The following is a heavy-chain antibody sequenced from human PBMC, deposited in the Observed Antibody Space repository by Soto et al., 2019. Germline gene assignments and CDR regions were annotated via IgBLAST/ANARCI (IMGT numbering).Heavy chain of an antibody. V-gene: IGHV1-46*01. CDR2: VNPNGGGT. J-gene: IGHJ4*02. CDR1: GYNFTSYY. D-gene: IGHD5-12*01. Sequence: QVQLVQSGAEVKKPGASVRVSCKASGYNFTSYYMHWVRQAPGQGLEWMGIVNPNGGGTSYAQKFQGRVTITRDTSTSTVYMELTGLRSEDTAVYYCARGGEWLQLDYWGQGTLVTVSS. CDR3: ARGGEWLQLDY.